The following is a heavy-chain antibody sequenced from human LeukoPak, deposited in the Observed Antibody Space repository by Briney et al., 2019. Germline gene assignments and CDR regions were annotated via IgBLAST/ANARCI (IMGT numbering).Heavy chain of an antibody. J-gene: IGHJ6*03. CDR3: ARHGTIFGVVYYYYYYMDV. CDR1: GGSIPTKNFY. D-gene: IGHD3-3*01. CDR2: VFYSGRT. Sequence: PSETLSLTCTVSGGSIPTKNFYWGWIRQPPGKGLEWIGSVFYSGRTYYNPSLKSRVTIFVDPSKNQFSLKLSSVTAADTAVYYCARHGTIFGVVYYYYYYMDVWGKGTTVTVSS. V-gene: IGHV4-39*01.